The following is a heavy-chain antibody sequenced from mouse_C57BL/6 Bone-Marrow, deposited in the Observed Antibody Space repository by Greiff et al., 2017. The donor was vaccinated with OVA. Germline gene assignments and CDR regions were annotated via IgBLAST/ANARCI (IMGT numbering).Heavy chain of an antibody. Sequence: EVHLVESGAGLVKPGGSLKLSCAASGFTFSSYAMSWVRQTPEKRLEWVAYISSGGDYIYYADTVKGRFTISRDNARNTLYLQMSSLKSEDTAMYYCTRSAFDPLAMDYWGQGTSVTVSS. CDR3: TRSAFDPLAMDY. J-gene: IGHJ4*01. CDR1: GFTFSSYA. V-gene: IGHV5-9-1*02. CDR2: ISSGGDYI.